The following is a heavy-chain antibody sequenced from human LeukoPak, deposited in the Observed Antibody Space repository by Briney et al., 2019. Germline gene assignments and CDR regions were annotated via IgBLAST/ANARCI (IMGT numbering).Heavy chain of an antibody. V-gene: IGHV3-53*04. CDR1: GFTVSSNY. CDR3: ASSMVPGNYYYYYGMDV. J-gene: IGHJ6*02. Sequence: GSLRLSCAASGFTVSSNYMSWVRQAPGKGLEWVSVIYSGGSTYYADSVKGRFTISRHNSKNTLYLQMNSLRAEDTAVYYCASSMVPGNYYYYYGMDVWGQGTTVTVSS. CDR2: IYSGGST. D-gene: IGHD3-10*01.